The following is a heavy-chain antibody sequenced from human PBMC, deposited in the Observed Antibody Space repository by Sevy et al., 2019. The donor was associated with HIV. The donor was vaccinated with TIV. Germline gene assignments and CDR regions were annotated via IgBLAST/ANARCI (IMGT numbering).Heavy chain of an antibody. J-gene: IGHJ4*02. CDR1: GFTFSSYA. Sequence: GGSLRLSCAASGFTFSSYAMSWVRQAPGKGLEWVSAISGSGGSTYYADSVKGRFTISRDNSKNTLYLQMNSLRAEDTTVYYCAKRTNYDFWFDYWGQGTLVTVSS. D-gene: IGHD3-3*01. CDR3: AKRTNYDFWFDY. CDR2: ISGSGGST. V-gene: IGHV3-23*01.